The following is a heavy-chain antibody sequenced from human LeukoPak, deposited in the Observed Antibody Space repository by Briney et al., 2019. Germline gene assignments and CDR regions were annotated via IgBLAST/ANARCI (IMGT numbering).Heavy chain of an antibody. Sequence: ASVKVSCKASGYTFTGYYMHWVRQAPGQGLEWMAWINPNSGGTNYAQKFQGRVTMTRDTSISTAYMELSRLRSDDTAVYYCARLSGIAAAVGYWGQGTLVTASS. CDR2: INPNSGGT. CDR1: GYTFTGYY. V-gene: IGHV1-2*02. J-gene: IGHJ4*02. D-gene: IGHD6-13*01. CDR3: ARLSGIAAAVGY.